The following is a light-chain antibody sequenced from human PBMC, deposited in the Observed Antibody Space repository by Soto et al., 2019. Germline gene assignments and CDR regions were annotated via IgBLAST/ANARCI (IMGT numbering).Light chain of an antibody. CDR3: RHHHHLPIT. CDR2: DAS. J-gene: IGKJ5*01. CDR1: QSVSSN. Sequence: EIVMTQSPATLSVSPGESATLSCRASQSVSSNLAWHQQKPGQAPRILMYDASTRATGISARFSGSGSGTEFTVTIVRLQSKDVAVYSSRHHHHLPITFAQGTRLEI. V-gene: IGKV3-15*01.